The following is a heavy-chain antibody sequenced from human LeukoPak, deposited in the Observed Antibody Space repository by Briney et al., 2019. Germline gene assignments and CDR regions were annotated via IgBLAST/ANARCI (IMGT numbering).Heavy chain of an antibody. Sequence: GGSLRLSCAASRFTFSSFAMSWVRQAPGKGLEWVSAISGTGGDTYYADSVKGRFTISRDNSKNTLYLQMNSLRAEDTAVYYCAKGHSISGNDYWGQGTLVTVSS. CDR2: ISGTGGDT. D-gene: IGHD6-13*01. J-gene: IGHJ4*02. CDR3: AKGHSISGNDY. V-gene: IGHV3-23*01. CDR1: RFTFSSFA.